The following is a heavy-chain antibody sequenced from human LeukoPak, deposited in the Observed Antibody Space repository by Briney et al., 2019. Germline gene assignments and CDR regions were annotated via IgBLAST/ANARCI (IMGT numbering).Heavy chain of an antibody. Sequence: SETLSLTCTVSGGSISSGSYYWSWIRQPAGKGLEWIGRIYTSGSTNYNPSLKSRVTISVDTSKNQFSLKLSSVTAADTAVYYCARERTGYYNPIDYWGQGTLVTVSS. J-gene: IGHJ4*02. D-gene: IGHD3-9*01. CDR3: ARERTGYYNPIDY. V-gene: IGHV4-61*02. CDR2: IYTSGST. CDR1: GGSISSGSYY.